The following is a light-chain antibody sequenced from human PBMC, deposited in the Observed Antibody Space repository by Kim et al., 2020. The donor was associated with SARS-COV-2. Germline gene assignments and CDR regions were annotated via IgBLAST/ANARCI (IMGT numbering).Light chain of an antibody. J-gene: IGKJ4*01. V-gene: IGKV3-11*01. CDR2: DAS. CDR1: QSVSSY. CDR3: QQRSNWPPT. Sequence: VSPGDSATLSCRASQSVSSYLAWYQKKPGQAPRLLIYDASTRATGIPARFSGSGSGTDFTLTISSLEPEDFAVYYCQQRSNWPPTFGGGTKVDIK.